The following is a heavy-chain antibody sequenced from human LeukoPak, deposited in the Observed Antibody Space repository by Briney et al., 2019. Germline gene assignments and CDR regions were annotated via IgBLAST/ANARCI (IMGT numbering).Heavy chain of an antibody. Sequence: SETLSLTCTVSGGSLSSYYWSWIRQPPGKGLEWIGYIYYSGSTNYNPSLKSRVTISVDTSKNQFSLKLSSVTAADTAVYYCARGYTVRRFDPWGQGTLVTVSS. CDR1: GGSLSSYY. CDR2: IYYSGST. D-gene: IGHD4-17*01. V-gene: IGHV4-59*01. J-gene: IGHJ5*02. CDR3: ARGYTVRRFDP.